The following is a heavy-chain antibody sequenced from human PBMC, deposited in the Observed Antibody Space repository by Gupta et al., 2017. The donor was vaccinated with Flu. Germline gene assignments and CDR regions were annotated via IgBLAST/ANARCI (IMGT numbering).Heavy chain of an antibody. CDR3: AKAGYYGSGLKRGGDYYYYGMDV. CDR1: GFTFSSYA. D-gene: IGHD3-10*01. Sequence: EVQLLESGGGLVQPGGSLRLSCAASGFTFSSYAMSWVRQAPGEGLEWVSAISGSGGSTYYADSVKGRFTISRDNSKNTLYLQMNSLRAEDTAVYYCAKAGYYGSGLKRGGDYYYYGMDVWGQGTTVTVSS. V-gene: IGHV3-23*01. J-gene: IGHJ6*02. CDR2: ISGSGGST.